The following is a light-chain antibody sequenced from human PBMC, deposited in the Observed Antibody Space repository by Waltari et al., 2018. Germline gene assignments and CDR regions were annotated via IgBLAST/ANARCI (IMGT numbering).Light chain of an antibody. J-gene: IGLJ2*01. CDR3: CSYTSSSTI. CDR2: DIS. Sequence: QSALTQPASVSGSPGQSITISCPGTRSDVGGYKYVSWYQNHPGTAPNLIINDISDRPAGVSNRFSGSKSGNTASLTISGLQAEDEAYYYCCSYTSSSTIFGGGTKVTVL. V-gene: IGLV2-14*03. CDR1: RSDVGGYKY.